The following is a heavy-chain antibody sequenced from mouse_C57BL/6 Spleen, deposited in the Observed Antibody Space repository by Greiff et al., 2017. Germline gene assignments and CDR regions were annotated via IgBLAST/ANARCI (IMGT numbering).Heavy chain of an antibody. J-gene: IGHJ2*01. V-gene: IGHV3-6*01. CDR2: ISYDGSN. Sequence: DVKLVESGPGLVKPSQSLSLTCSVTGYSITSGYYWNWIRQFPGNKLEWMGYISYDGSNNYNPSLKNRISITRDTSKNQFFLKLNSVTTEDTATYYCAREKEGDYDGNYFDYGGQGTTLTVSS. CDR1: GYSITSGYY. CDR3: AREKEGDYDGNYFDY. D-gene: IGHD2-4*01.